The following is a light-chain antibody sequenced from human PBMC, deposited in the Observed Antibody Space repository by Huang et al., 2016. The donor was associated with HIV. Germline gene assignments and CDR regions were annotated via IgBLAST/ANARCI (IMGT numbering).Light chain of an antibody. CDR1: QSLVHSDGNTY. J-gene: IGKJ4*01. CDR2: KVS. CDR3: MQGTHWPPT. Sequence: DVVMTQSPLSLPVTLGQPASISCRSSQSLVHSDGNTYLNWFHQRPGQSPRRLIYKVSNRDSGVPDRFSGSGSGTDCTLKISRVEAGDVGVYYCMQGTHWPPTFGGGTKVEIK. V-gene: IGKV2-30*02.